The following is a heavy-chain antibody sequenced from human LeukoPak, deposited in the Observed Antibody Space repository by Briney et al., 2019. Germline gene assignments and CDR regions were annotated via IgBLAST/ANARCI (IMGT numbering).Heavy chain of an antibody. D-gene: IGHD2-21*02. V-gene: IGHV5-51*01. CDR2: IYPGDSDT. J-gene: IGHJ4*02. Sequence: GESLKISCKGSGYSFTSYWIGWVRQMPGKGLEWMGIIYPGDSDTRYSPSFQGQVTISADKSISTAYLQWSSLKASDTAMYYCARHPPGRGGDCYPDVGFDYWGQGTLVTVSS. CDR3: ARHPPGRGGDCYPDVGFDY. CDR1: GYSFTSYW.